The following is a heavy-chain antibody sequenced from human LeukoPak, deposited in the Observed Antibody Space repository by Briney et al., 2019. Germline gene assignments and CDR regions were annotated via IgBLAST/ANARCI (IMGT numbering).Heavy chain of an antibody. CDR1: GYSISSGYY. D-gene: IGHD4-23*01. CDR3: ARGSRWYPDY. V-gene: IGHV4-38-2*02. Sequence: PSETLSLTCTASGYSISSGYYWGWIRQPPGKGLEWIGSIYHSGSTYYNPSLKSRVTISVDTSKNQFSLKLSSVTAADTAVYYCARGSRWYPDYWGQGTLVTVSS. J-gene: IGHJ4*02. CDR2: IYHSGST.